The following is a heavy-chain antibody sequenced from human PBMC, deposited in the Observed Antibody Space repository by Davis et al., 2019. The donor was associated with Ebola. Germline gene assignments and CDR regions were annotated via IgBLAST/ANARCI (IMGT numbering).Heavy chain of an antibody. D-gene: IGHD5-12*01. CDR2: INAGNGNT. V-gene: IGHV1-3*01. Sequence: AASVKVSCKASGYTLTSYAMHWVRQAPGQRLEWMGWINAGNGNTKYSQKFRGRVTITRDTSASTAYMELSSLRSEDTAVYYCAAEGHSGYGHYPYWGQGTLVTVSS. J-gene: IGHJ4*02. CDR3: AAEGHSGYGHYPY. CDR1: GYTLTSYA.